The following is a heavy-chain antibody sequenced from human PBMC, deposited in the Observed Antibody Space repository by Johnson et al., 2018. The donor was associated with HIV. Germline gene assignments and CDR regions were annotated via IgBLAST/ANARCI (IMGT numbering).Heavy chain of an antibody. CDR2: IGTAGDT. CDR1: GFTFSSYD. D-gene: IGHD4-17*01. Sequence: VQVVESGGGLVQPGGSLRLSCAASGFTFSSYDMHWVRQATGKGLEWVSAIGTAGDTYYPGSVKGRFTLSRENAKNSLYLQMNSLRAGDTAVYYCARDNGEDAFDIWGQGTMVTVSS. V-gene: IGHV3-13*01. CDR3: ARDNGEDAFDI. J-gene: IGHJ3*02.